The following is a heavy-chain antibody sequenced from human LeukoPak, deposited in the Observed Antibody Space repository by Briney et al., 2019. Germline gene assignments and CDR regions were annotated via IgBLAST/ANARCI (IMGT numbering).Heavy chain of an antibody. J-gene: IGHJ4*02. CDR1: GFTVSSNY. Sequence: PGGSLRLSCAASGFTVSSNYMSWVRQAPGKVLELVSVIYSGGSTYYADSVKGRFTISRDNSKNTLYLQMNSLRAEDTAVYYCARFHTAMATGFDYWGQGTLVTVSS. CDR2: IYSGGST. CDR3: ARFHTAMATGFDY. D-gene: IGHD5-18*01. V-gene: IGHV3-53*01.